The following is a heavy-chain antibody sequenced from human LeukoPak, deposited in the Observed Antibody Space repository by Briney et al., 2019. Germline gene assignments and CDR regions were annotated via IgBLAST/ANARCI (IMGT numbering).Heavy chain of an antibody. CDR1: GGSFRGYY. CDR2: IHHSGST. CDR3: ARGAISGGPLARYPRDY. D-gene: IGHD3-3*01. V-gene: IGHV4-34*01. J-gene: IGHJ4*02. Sequence: SDTLSLTCAVYGGSFRGYYWSWLRQPPGKGLAWLREIHHSGSTNYNPSLKSRVTISVDTSKNQFSVKLSSVTAADTAVYYCARGAISGGPLARYPRDYWGQGTLVTVSS.